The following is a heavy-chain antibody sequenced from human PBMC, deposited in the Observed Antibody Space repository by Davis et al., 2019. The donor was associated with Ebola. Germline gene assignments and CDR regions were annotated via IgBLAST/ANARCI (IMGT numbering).Heavy chain of an antibody. CDR3: ARGDTYGDYPLDY. J-gene: IGHJ4*02. V-gene: IGHV3-53*01. CDR2: IYSGGST. CDR1: GFTVSSNY. D-gene: IGHD4-17*01. Sequence: PGGSLRLSCAASGFTVSSNYMSWVRQAPGKGLEWVSVIYSGGSTYYADSVKGRFTISRDNSKNTLYLQMNSLRAEDTAVYYCARGDTYGDYPLDYWGQGTLVTVSS.